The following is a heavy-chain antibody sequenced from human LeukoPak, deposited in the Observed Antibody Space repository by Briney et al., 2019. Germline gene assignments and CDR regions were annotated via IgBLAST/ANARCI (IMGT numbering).Heavy chain of an antibody. V-gene: IGHV4-4*07. Sequence: PSETLSLTCTVSGAPVNFYYLSWIRHSAEKGLEWIGRIYTRGNTNYNPSLKSRVTLSVDPSRNQFSLMLSSVTAADTAVYYCAKESRLGGASGSHHFDYWGQGVLVTVSS. D-gene: IGHD3-10*01. CDR2: IYTRGNT. J-gene: IGHJ4*02. CDR1: GAPVNFYY. CDR3: AKESRLGGASGSHHFDY.